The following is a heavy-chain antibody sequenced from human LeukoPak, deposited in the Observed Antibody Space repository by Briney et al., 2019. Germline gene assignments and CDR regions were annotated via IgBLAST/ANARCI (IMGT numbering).Heavy chain of an antibody. V-gene: IGHV1-3*01. CDR3: ARDHRSGWYAHSDY. CDR1: GYTFTSYA. J-gene: IGHJ4*02. CDR2: INAGNGNT. D-gene: IGHD6-19*01. Sequence: ASVKVSCKASGYTFTSYAMHWVRQAPGQRLEWMGWINAGNGNTKYSQKFQGRVTITRDTSASTAYMELSSLRSEDTAVYYCARDHRSGWYAHSDYWGQGTLVTVSS.